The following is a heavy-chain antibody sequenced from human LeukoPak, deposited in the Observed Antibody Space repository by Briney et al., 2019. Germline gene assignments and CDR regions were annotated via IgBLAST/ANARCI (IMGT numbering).Heavy chain of an antibody. CDR1: GGSISSFY. V-gene: IGHV4-59*01. CDR2: IYYRGSP. J-gene: IGHJ4*02. CDR3: ARSYDFWSGYTLDY. D-gene: IGHD3-3*01. Sequence: PSETLSLTCTVSGGSISSFYWSWIRQPPGKRLEWIGYIYYRGSPNYNPSLKSRVTISVDTSKNQFSLKLSSVTAADTAVYYCARSYDFWSGYTLDYWGQGTLVTVSS.